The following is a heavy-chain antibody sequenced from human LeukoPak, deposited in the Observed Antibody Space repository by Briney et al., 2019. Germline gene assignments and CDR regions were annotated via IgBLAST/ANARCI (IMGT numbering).Heavy chain of an antibody. D-gene: IGHD3-10*01. CDR2: ISERGGST. J-gene: IGHJ4*02. V-gene: IGHV3-23*01. CDR3: AKRGIVIRGILVIGYHQEAYHYDY. Sequence: PGGSLRLSCAASGFTFRNFAMNWVRQAPGKGLEWVSYISERGGSTSYADSVKGRFTIPRDTSLNTLYLQMTSLRAEDTAVYFCAKRGIVIRGILVIGYHQEAYHYDYWGQGVLVTVSS. CDR1: GFTFRNFA.